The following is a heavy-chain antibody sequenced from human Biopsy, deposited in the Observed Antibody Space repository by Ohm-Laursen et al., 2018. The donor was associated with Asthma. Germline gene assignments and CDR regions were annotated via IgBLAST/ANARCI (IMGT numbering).Heavy chain of an antibody. Sequence: SLRLSCTAFGFTFHNYVMHWVRQAPGKGLEWVSSISSSSSYIHYADSVKGRFIISRDNSKNTLYLQMNSLRAEDTAVYYCARDIVATMIGYYYYGMDVWGQGTTVTVSS. CDR2: ISSSSSYI. CDR3: ARDIVATMIGYYYYGMDV. V-gene: IGHV3-21*01. D-gene: IGHD5-12*01. CDR1: GFTFHNYV. J-gene: IGHJ6*02.